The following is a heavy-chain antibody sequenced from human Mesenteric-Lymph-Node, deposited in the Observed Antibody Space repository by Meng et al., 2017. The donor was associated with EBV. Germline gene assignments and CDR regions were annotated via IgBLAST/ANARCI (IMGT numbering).Heavy chain of an antibody. CDR1: GYTFTNYG. V-gene: IGHV1-18*01. CDR2: ISAYNGNT. Sequence: QGQLVQSGAKVKKPGASVKASCKASGYTFTNYGIIWVRQAPGKGLEWMGWISAYNGNTNYAQKLQGRVTMTTDTSRSTAYMELRSLRSDDTALYYCARDLGMITFGGASDYWGQGTLVTVSS. J-gene: IGHJ4*02. CDR3: ARDLGMITFGGASDY. D-gene: IGHD3-16*01.